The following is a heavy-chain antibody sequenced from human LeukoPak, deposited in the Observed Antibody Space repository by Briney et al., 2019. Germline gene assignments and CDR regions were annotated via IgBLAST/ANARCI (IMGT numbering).Heavy chain of an antibody. CDR1: GFTFDDYA. J-gene: IGHJ4*02. V-gene: IGHV3-43D*03. CDR2: ITWDGDST. CDR3: AKGTSSWHEFDS. Sequence: GGSLRLSCAASGFTFDDYAMHWVRQAPGKGVEGVSLITWDGDSTYYADSVKGRFTISRDNSKNYLYLQMNSLRAEDTALYYCAKGTSSWHEFDSWGQGTLVTVSS. D-gene: IGHD6-13*01.